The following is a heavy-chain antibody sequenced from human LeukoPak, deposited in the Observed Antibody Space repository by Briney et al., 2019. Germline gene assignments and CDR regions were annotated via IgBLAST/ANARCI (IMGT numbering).Heavy chain of an antibody. D-gene: IGHD2-8*02. Sequence: PGGSLRLSCAASGFTFDDYAMHWVRQAPGKGLEWVSALYGKTGGAVYADSVKGRFTISRDNSKNTLYLQMNSLRPEDTAVYFCGYDSSPGGLEYWGQGTLVTVSS. CDR2: LYGKTGGA. CDR1: GFTFDDYA. CDR3: GYDSSPGGLEY. V-gene: IGHV3-9*01. J-gene: IGHJ4*02.